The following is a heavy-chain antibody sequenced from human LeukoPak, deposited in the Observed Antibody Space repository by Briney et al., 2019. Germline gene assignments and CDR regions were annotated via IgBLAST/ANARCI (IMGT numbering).Heavy chain of an antibody. CDR1: GGSFSGYY. Sequence: PSETLSLTCAVYGGSFSGYYWSWIRQPPGKGLEWIGEINHSGSTNYNPSLKSRVTISVDTSKNQFSLKLSSVTAADTAVYYCARDQQWLAAFDIRGQGTMVTVSS. D-gene: IGHD6-19*01. CDR2: INHSGST. V-gene: IGHV4-34*01. CDR3: ARDQQWLAAFDI. J-gene: IGHJ3*02.